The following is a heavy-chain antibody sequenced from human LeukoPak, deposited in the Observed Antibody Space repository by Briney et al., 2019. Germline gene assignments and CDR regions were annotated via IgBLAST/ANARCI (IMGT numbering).Heavy chain of an antibody. Sequence: SETLSLTCTVSGGSISSYYWSWIRQPPGKGLEWIGYIYYSGSTNYNPSLKSRVTISVDTSKNQFSLKLSSVTAADTAAYYCAKGERSRWYGGWGGGYYYMDVWGKGTTVTVSS. CDR3: AKGERSRWYGGWGGGYYYMDV. CDR1: GGSISSYY. V-gene: IGHV4-59*01. CDR2: IYYSGST. D-gene: IGHD6-13*01. J-gene: IGHJ6*03.